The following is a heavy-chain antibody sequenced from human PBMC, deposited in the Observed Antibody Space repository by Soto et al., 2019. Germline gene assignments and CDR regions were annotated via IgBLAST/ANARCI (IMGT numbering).Heavy chain of an antibody. CDR1: GYTLTSYG. CDR3: ARVTLKAGNWFDP. Sequence: ASVKVSCKASGYTLTSYGIHWVRQAPGQGFEWMGWINPNSRGTNYAQKFQGRVTMTRDTSNSTAYMELRGLTSDDTAVYYCARVTLKAGNWFDPWGQGTLVTVSS. J-gene: IGHJ5*02. CDR2: INPNSRGT. V-gene: IGHV1-2*02.